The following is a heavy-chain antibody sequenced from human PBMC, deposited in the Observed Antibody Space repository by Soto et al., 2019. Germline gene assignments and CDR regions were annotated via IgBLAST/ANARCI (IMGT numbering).Heavy chain of an antibody. Sequence: QVQLVESGGGVVQPGRSLKLSCAASEFTFSSYTMYWVRQAPGTGLEGVAGISNNGGNTYYLDSVKGRFTISRDNSKNTLDLEVKSLRVEETAVYYFAGECSISVAVPGYWGEGTLVTVSS. CDR2: ISNNGGNT. V-gene: IGHV3-30-3*01. CDR1: EFTFSSYT. D-gene: IGHD6-19*01. CDR3: AGECSISVAVPGY. J-gene: IGHJ4*02.